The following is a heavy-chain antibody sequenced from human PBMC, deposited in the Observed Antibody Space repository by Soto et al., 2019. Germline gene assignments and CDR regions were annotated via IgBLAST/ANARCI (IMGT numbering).Heavy chain of an antibody. D-gene: IGHD1-26*01. CDR2: IYHSGST. CDR1: GGSISSSNW. CDR3: ARVIGSYYYGMDV. Sequence: QVQLQEPGPGLVKPSGTLSLTCAVSGGSISSSNWWSWVRQAPGKGLEWIGEIYHSGSTNYNPSLKIRDTISVDKSKDHFSLKLSSVSVADTAVYYCARVIGSYYYGMDVWGQGTTVTVSS. V-gene: IGHV4-4*02. J-gene: IGHJ6*02.